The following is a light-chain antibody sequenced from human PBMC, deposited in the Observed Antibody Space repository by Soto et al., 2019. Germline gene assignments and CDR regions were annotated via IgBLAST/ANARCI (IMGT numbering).Light chain of an antibody. Sequence: EIVLTQSPGTLSLSPGQRATLSCRASQNIRSNYVAWFQQTPGQAPRLLIYGAVNKASGIPDRFSGSGSGTEFTLTISSLEPEDFVVYYCQQYHSPPLTFGQGTQVEIK. CDR2: GAV. CDR1: QNIRSNY. CDR3: QQYHSPPLT. J-gene: IGKJ1*01. V-gene: IGKV3-20*01.